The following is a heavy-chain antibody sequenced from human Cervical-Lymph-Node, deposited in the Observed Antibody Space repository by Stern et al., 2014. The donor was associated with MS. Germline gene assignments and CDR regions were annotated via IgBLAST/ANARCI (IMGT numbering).Heavy chain of an antibody. Sequence: QVQLVQSGSEVKKPGASVKVSCKASEYTHNNYLIHWVRQAPGQRPEWMGVINPSGATNYAQKVQDRVTMTTDASTSTFYMELSRLRSEDTAVYYCAVRYCSGGRCYSVPDVWGQGTTVIVSS. V-gene: IGHV1-46*02. CDR1: EYTHNNYL. CDR2: INPSGAT. D-gene: IGHD2-15*01. CDR3: AVRYCSGGRCYSVPDV. J-gene: IGHJ6*02.